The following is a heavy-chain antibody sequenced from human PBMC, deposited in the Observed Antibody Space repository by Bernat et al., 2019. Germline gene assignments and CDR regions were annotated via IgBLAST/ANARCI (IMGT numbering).Heavy chain of an antibody. CDR2: INAGNGNT. CDR3: ARDGYFDY. CDR1: GYTFTSYA. J-gene: IGHJ4*02. Sequence: QAQLVQSGAEEKKPGASVKVSCKASGYTFTSYAMHWVRQAPGQRLEWMGWINAGNGNTKYSQKLQGRVTMTTDTSTSTAYMELRSLRSDDTAVYYCARDGYFDYWGQGTLVTVSS. V-gene: IGHV1-3*05.